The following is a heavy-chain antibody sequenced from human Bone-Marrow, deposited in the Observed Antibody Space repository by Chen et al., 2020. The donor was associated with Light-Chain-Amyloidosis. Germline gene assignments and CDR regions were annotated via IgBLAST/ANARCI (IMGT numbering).Heavy chain of an antibody. Sequence: EAQLVESGGGLVQPGGSLRLSCAASGFTFSSNWMSWVRQAPGKGLEWVSRLNEDGSVVTYADSVQGRFTISRDNAKNTMYLQMYSLRAEDTAVYYCVRDLVGGEDYWGQGTRVTVSS. CDR1: GFTFSSNW. V-gene: IGHV3-74*02. D-gene: IGHD2-15*01. J-gene: IGHJ4*02. CDR2: LNEDGSVV. CDR3: VRDLVGGEDY.